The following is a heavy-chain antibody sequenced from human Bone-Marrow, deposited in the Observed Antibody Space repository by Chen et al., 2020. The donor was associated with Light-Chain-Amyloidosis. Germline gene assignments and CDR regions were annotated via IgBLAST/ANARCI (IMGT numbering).Heavy chain of an antibody. CDR1: GYTFPNYW. CDR3: ARRRDGYNFDY. CDR2: IYPDDSDA. J-gene: IGHJ4*02. D-gene: IGHD5-12*01. V-gene: IGHV5-51*01. Sequence: EVQLEQSGPEVKKPGESLKISCKGSGYTFPNYWIGWVRQMPGKGLVWMGVIYPDDSDARYSPSFEGQVTSSADKSITTAYLQWRSLKASDTAMYYCARRRDGYNFDYWGQGTLVTVSS.